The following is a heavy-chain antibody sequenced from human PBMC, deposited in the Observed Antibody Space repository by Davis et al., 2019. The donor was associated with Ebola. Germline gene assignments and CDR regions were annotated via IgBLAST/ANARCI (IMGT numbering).Heavy chain of an antibody. J-gene: IGHJ4*02. CDR2: ISYDGSDE. CDR1: GFTFSRYG. Sequence: GESLKISCAASGFTFSRYGMHWVRQAPGKGLEWVALISYDGSDEYYADSVKGRITISRDNSKNTLFLQMNSLRAEDTAVYYCGKDRSPLPGRLQGSTLDSWGQGILVTVSS. D-gene: IGHD3-10*01. V-gene: IGHV3-30*18. CDR3: GKDRSPLPGRLQGSTLDS.